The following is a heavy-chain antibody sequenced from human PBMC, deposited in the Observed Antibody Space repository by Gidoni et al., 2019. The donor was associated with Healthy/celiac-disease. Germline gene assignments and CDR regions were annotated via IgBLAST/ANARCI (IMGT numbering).Heavy chain of an antibody. V-gene: IGHV4-34*01. Sequence: QVQLQQWGAGLLKPSETLSLTCAVYGGSFSGYYWSWIRQPPGKGLEWIGEINHSGSTNYNPSLKSRVTRSVDTSKNQFSLKLSSVTAADTAVYYCARGRGSTSCYDYWGQGTLVTVSS. CDR1: GGSFSGYY. D-gene: IGHD2-2*01. CDR3: ARGRGSTSCYDY. CDR2: INHSGST. J-gene: IGHJ4*02.